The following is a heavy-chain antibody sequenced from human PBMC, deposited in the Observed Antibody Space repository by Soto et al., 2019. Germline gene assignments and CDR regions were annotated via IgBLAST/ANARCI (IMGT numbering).Heavy chain of an antibody. J-gene: IGHJ6*02. CDR2: ISYDGTNK. V-gene: IGHV3-30-3*01. CDR3: AREVNWGSYYYYGMDV. CDR1: GFTFSSYT. Sequence: PGGSLRLSCAASGFTFSSYTMHWVRQAPGTGLEWVTIISYDGTNKYYADSVKGRFTISRDTSKNTLYLQMNSLSAEDTAVYYCAREVNWGSYYYYGMDVWGQGTTVTVSS. D-gene: IGHD7-27*01.